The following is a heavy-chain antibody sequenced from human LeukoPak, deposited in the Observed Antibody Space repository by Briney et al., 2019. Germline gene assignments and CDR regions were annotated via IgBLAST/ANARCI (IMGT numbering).Heavy chain of an antibody. J-gene: IGHJ4*02. V-gene: IGHV1-69*10. CDR2: IIPIFGIA. CDR1: GGTFSSYA. D-gene: IGHD1-26*01. Sequence: VASVKVSCKASGGTFSSYAISWVRQAPGQGLEWMGGIIPIFGIANYAQKFQGRVTITADKSTSTAYMELSSLRSEDTAVYYCAQRGGSYYFGYWGQGTLVTVSS. CDR3: AQRGGSYYFGY.